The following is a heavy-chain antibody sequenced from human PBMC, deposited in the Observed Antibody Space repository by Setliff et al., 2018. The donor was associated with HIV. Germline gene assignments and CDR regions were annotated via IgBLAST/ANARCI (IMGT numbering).Heavy chain of an antibody. Sequence: GASVKVSCKASGYTFTSYAMNWLRQAPGQGLEWMGWMNPNNGNTGYAQKFQGRVIMTRNTSISTAYMELTSLISEDTAVYYCAINDRTYFYDSSGYYGNWFDPWGQGTLVTVSS. CDR2: MNPNNGNT. CDR3: AINDRTYFYDSSGYYGNWFDP. D-gene: IGHD3-22*01. CDR1: GYTFTSYA. J-gene: IGHJ5*02. V-gene: IGHV1-8*01.